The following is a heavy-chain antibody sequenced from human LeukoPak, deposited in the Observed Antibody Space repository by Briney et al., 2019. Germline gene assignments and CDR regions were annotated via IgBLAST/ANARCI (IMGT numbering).Heavy chain of an antibody. Sequence: ASVRVSCKVSGYTLSQFVMHWVRQAPGKGLEWMGGFDLEDGQTTYAQRFQGRVSMTEDTSTDTAYMELSILSSDDTAVYYCTGHRYDSGWDLGARDYYYYGMDVWGQGTTVTLSS. CDR1: GYTLSQFV. J-gene: IGHJ6*02. D-gene: IGHD3-22*01. CDR2: FDLEDGQT. V-gene: IGHV1-24*01. CDR3: TGHRYDSGWDLGARDYYYYGMDV.